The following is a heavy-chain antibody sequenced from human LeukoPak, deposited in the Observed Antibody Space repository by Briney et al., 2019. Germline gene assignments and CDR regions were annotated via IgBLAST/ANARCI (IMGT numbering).Heavy chain of an antibody. J-gene: IGHJ4*02. CDR2: IYYSGST. V-gene: IGHV4-59*08. CDR1: GGSISSYY. D-gene: IGHD5-18*01. Sequence: SETLSLTCTVSGGSISSYYWSWIRQPPGKGLEWIGYIYYSGSTNYNPSLKSRVTISVDTSKNQFSLKLSSVTAADTAVYYCARGHSGYSYGYLVTTFDYWGQGTLVTVSS. CDR3: ARGHSGYSYGYLVTTFDY.